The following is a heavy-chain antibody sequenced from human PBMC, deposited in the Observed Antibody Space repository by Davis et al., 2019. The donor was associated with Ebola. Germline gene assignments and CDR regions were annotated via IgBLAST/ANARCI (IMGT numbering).Heavy chain of an antibody. CDR3: ARDRSSSSSRDFDY. D-gene: IGHD6-6*01. CDR2: VNTDGSIT. CDR1: GFTFSNAW. J-gene: IGHJ4*02. V-gene: IGHV3-74*01. Sequence: GESLKISCAASGFTFSNAWMSWVRQAPGKGLVWVSRVNTDGSITSYADSVRGRFTISRDNAKNTLYLQMNSLRAEDTALYYCARDRSSSSSRDFDYWGQGTLVTVSS.